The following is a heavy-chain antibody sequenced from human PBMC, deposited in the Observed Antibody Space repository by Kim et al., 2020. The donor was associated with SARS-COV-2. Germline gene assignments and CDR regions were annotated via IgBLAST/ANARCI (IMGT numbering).Heavy chain of an antibody. CDR3: VRCAGDCSSHYFDF. D-gene: IGHD2-21*01. CDR2: LGPSGTNT. Sequence: GGSLRLSCAASGFTFNNHVMVWVRQAPGKGLEWVSSLGPSGTNTHYAASVKGRFTISRDNPKNTLFLQMDSLRAEDTAVYYCVRCAGDCSSHYFDFWGQGTLVAVSS. V-gene: IGHV3-23*01. CDR1: GFTFNNHV. J-gene: IGHJ4*02.